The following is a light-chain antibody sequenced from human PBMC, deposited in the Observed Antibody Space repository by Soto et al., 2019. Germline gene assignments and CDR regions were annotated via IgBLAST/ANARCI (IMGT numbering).Light chain of an antibody. CDR1: QSVSSL. CDR3: HQQNSWPRT. V-gene: IGKV3-11*01. Sequence: EVVLTQSPAAPSLATGERATLSCTASQSVSSLLAWYQQKPGQAPRLLIYDAFKRATGIPARFSGSGSGTDFTLTISSLQSEDFAVYYCHQQNSWPRTFGQGTKVDI. CDR2: DAF. J-gene: IGKJ1*01.